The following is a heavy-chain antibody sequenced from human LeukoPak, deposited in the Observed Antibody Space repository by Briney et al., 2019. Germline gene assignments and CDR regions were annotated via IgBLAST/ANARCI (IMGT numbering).Heavy chain of an antibody. J-gene: IGHJ4*02. Sequence: PGGSLRLSCEASGFTFRSYAMNWVRLAPGKGLEWVSSLSGRGDITYYADSVKGRFTISRDNSKNTLYLQMNSLRAEDTAVYYCARGYGGNSAYFDYWGQGTLVTVSS. CDR2: LSGRGDIT. D-gene: IGHD4-23*01. V-gene: IGHV3-23*01. CDR3: ARGYGGNSAYFDY. CDR1: GFTFRSYA.